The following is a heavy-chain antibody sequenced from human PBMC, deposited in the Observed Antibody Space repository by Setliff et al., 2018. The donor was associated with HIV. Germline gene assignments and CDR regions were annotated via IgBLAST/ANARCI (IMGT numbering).Heavy chain of an antibody. V-gene: IGHV4-4*02. CDR3: ARILVAAAGTGFDP. J-gene: IGHJ5*02. CDR2: IYHSGSA. Sequence: SEALSLTCAVSGGSISSSNWWSWVRQPPGKGLEWIGEIYHSGSANYNPSLKSRVIISIDKSKNKFSLKVSSVTAADTAVYYCARILVAAAGTGFDPWGQGILVTVSS. CDR1: GGSISSSNW. D-gene: IGHD6-13*01.